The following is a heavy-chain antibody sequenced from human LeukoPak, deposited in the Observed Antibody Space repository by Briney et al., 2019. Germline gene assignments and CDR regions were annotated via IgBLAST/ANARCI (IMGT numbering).Heavy chain of an antibody. V-gene: IGHV4-59*01. CDR3: AGVDASMAGVT. Sequence: SETLSLTCTVSGGSISSYYWSWIRQPPGKGLEWIGYIYYSGSTNYNPSLKSRVTISVDTSKNQFSLKLSSVTAADTAMYYCAGVDASMAGVTWGQGTLVTVSS. D-gene: IGHD5-18*01. CDR2: IYYSGST. J-gene: IGHJ5*02. CDR1: GGSISSYY.